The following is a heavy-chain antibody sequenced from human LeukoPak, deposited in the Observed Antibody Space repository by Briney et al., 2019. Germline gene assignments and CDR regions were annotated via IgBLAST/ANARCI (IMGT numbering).Heavy chain of an antibody. Sequence: SQTLSLTCTVSGVSISSGSYYWSWIRQPAGKGLEWIGRIYTSGSTNYNPSLKSRVTISVDTSKNQFSPKLSSVTAADTAVYYCARESFGAPRFYGATRYYYMDVWGKGTTVTISS. CDR1: GVSISSGSYY. CDR2: IYTSGST. CDR3: ARESFGAPRFYGATRYYYMDV. J-gene: IGHJ6*03. D-gene: IGHD4/OR15-4a*01. V-gene: IGHV4-61*02.